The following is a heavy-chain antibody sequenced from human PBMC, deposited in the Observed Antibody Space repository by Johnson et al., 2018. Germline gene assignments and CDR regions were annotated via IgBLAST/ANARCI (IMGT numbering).Heavy chain of an antibody. D-gene: IGHD1-26*01. CDR2: IYSGGST. CDR3: ARWGHSGSYSQYYYYYYGMDV. CDR1: GFTVSSNY. J-gene: IGHJ6*02. Sequence: EVRLVESGGALVQPGGSLRLSCAASGFTVSSNYMSWVRQAPGKGLEWVSVIYSGGSTYYADSVKGRFTISRDNSKNTLYLQMNSLRADDRAVYYCARWGHSGSYSQYYYYYYGMDVWGQGTTVTVSS. V-gene: IGHV3-53*01.